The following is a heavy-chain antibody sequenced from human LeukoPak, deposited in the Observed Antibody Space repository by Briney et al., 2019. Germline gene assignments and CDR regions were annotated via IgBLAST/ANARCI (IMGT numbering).Heavy chain of an antibody. V-gene: IGHV3-23*01. J-gene: IGHJ6*03. CDR2: IDYSGDTT. Sequence: GGSLRLSCAASGFTFSSYAMTWIRQAPGKGLEWVSSIDYSGDTTYYADSVKGRFTISRDNSKNTLYLQLNSLRAEDTAVYYCARGLYYMDVWGKGTTVTISS. D-gene: IGHD4-11*01. CDR1: GFTFSSYA. CDR3: ARGLYYMDV.